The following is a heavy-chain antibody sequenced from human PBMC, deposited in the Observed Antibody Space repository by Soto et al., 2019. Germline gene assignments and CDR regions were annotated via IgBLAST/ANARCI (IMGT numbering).Heavy chain of an antibody. Sequence: GGSLRLSCVASGFTFDTYGIHWVRQAPGKGLQWVALISYEGSNTYYADSVRGRFTISRDNSKNTLYLQMNSLRAEDTAVYYCARDTYYYDSSGYDPFDYWGQGTLVTVSS. J-gene: IGHJ4*02. V-gene: IGHV3-30-3*01. CDR2: ISYEGSNT. D-gene: IGHD3-22*01. CDR3: ARDTYYYDSSGYDPFDY. CDR1: GFTFDTYG.